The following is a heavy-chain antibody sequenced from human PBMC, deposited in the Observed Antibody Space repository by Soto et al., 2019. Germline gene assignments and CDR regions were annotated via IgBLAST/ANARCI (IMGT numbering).Heavy chain of an antibody. Sequence: QVQLVESGGGVVQPGRSLRLSCAASGFTFSSYGMHWVRQAPGKGLEWVAVISYDGSNKYYADSVKGRFTISRDNSKNTLYLQMNSLRAEDTAVYYCAKDRIAAPSTYGMDVWGQGTTVTVSS. CDR1: GFTFSSYG. J-gene: IGHJ6*02. CDR3: AKDRIAAPSTYGMDV. CDR2: ISYDGSNK. V-gene: IGHV3-30*18. D-gene: IGHD6-13*01.